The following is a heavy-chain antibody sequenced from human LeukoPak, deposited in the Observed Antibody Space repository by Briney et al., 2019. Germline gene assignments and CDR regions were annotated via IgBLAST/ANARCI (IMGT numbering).Heavy chain of an antibody. J-gene: IGHJ4*02. CDR2: INGDGSST. Sequence: PGGSLRLSCAASGFTFTSFWMNWVRQAPGKGLVWVSRINGDGSSTTFADSVKGRFTISRDNAKNTVYLQMNSLRVEDTAVYYCARDPYGSGSHRGQGTLVTVSS. V-gene: IGHV3-74*01. CDR3: ARDPYGSGSH. CDR1: GFTFTSFW. D-gene: IGHD3-10*01.